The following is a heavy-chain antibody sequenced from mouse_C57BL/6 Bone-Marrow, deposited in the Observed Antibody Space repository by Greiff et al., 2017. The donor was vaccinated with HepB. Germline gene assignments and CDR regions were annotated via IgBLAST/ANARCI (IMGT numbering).Heavy chain of an antibody. CDR2: ISNGGGST. CDR1: GFTFSDYY. J-gene: IGHJ4*01. V-gene: IGHV5-12*01. D-gene: IGHD2-3*01. Sequence: DVKLQESGGGLVQPGGSLKLSCAASGFTFSDYYMYWVRQTPEKRLEWVAYISNGGGSTYYPDTVKGRFTISRDNAKNTLYLQMSRLKSEDTAMYYCARHEGWLLRGGAMDYWGQGTSVTVSS. CDR3: ARHEGWLLRGGAMDY.